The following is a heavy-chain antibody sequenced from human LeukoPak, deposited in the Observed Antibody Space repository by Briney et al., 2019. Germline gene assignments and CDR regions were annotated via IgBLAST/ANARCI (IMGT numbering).Heavy chain of an antibody. J-gene: IGHJ4*02. CDR1: GFTFSNYS. Sequence: GGSLRLSCAASGFTFSNYSMNWVRQAPGKGLEWVSSISSLSSYIYYADSLKGRFTISRENAKNSLYLQMNRLRAEDTAVYSCARGGPRDGYDYWGQGTLVTVSS. V-gene: IGHV3-21*01. CDR3: ARGGPRDGYDY. D-gene: IGHD5-18*01. CDR2: ISSLSSYI.